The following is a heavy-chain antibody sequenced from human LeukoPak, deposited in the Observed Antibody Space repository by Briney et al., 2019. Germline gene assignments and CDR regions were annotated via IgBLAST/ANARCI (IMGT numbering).Heavy chain of an antibody. D-gene: IGHD3-9*01. J-gene: IGHJ6*02. CDR1: GFTFSSYA. CDR3: AKDREPAYYDILTGYYGSCYYGMDV. V-gene: IGHV3-23*01. Sequence: GGSLRLSCAASGFTFSSYAMSWVRQAPGKGLEWVSAISGSGGSTYYADSVKGRFTISRDNSKNTLYLQMNSLRAEDTAVYYCAKDREPAYYDILTGYYGSCYYGMDVWGQGTTVTVSS. CDR2: ISGSGGST.